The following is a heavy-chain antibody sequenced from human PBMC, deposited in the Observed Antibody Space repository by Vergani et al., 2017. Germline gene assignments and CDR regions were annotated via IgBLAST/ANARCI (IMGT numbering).Heavy chain of an antibody. CDR1: GFTFSSYA. CDR2: ISGSGGST. Sequence: EVQLLESGGGLVQPGGSLRLSCAASGFTFSSYAMSWVRQAPGKGLEWVSAISGSGGSTYYADSVKGRFTISRDNSKNTLYLQMNSLRAEDTAVYYCAKRAPLEYCSGGSCLGENYFDYWGQGTLVTVSS. D-gene: IGHD2-15*01. V-gene: IGHV3-23*01. CDR3: AKRAPLEYCSGGSCLGENYFDY. J-gene: IGHJ4*02.